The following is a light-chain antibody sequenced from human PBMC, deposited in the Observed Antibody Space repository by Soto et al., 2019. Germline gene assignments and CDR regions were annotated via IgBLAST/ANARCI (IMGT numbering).Light chain of an antibody. CDR1: QGISSY. CDR3: QQTFRTPHT. CDR2: AAS. Sequence: AIRMTQSPSSFSASTGDRVTITCRASQGISSYLAWYQQKPGKAPKLLIYAASTLQSGVPSRFSGSGSGTDFTLTISSLQPEDAAVYYCQQTFRTPHTFGQGTKVDIK. V-gene: IGKV1-8*01. J-gene: IGKJ2*01.